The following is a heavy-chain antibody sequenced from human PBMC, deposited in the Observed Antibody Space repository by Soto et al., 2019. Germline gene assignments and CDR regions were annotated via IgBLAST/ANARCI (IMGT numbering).Heavy chain of an antibody. D-gene: IGHD3-10*01. J-gene: IGHJ4*02. CDR3: ARLWSGERPPDY. CDR1: GGSISSSSYY. V-gene: IGHV4-39*01. Sequence: SETLSLTCTVSGGSISSSSYYWCWIRQPPGKGLEWIGSIHYSGKTYYNPSLESRVTMSVDMSKSQVSLKLSSVTAADTAVFYCARLWSGERPPDYWGQGTLVTVSS. CDR2: IHYSGKT.